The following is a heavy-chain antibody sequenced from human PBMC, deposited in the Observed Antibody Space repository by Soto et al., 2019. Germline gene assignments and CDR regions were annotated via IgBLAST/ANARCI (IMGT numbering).Heavy chain of an antibody. CDR3: AAGADVLITRGYYYGMDV. D-gene: IGHD3-22*01. V-gene: IGHV3-23*01. Sequence: EFQLLESGGGLIQPGGSLRLSCAASGFTFSSYAMSWVRQAPGKGLERVSDISGSGGSTYYADSVKGRFTISRDNSKNTLFLQINSLRAEDTAVYYCAAGADVLITRGYYYGMDVWGQGTTVTVSS. CDR2: ISGSGGST. J-gene: IGHJ6*02. CDR1: GFTFSSYA.